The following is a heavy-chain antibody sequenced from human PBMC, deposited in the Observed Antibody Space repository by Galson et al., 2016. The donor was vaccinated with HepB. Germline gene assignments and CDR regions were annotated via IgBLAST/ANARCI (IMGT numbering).Heavy chain of an antibody. CDR2: ISGYNGNR. J-gene: IGHJ6*02. CDR3: AIDSPFWGCPWEYYVMDV. CDR1: DYTFTSYG. V-gene: IGHV1-18*01. D-gene: IGHD7-27*01. Sequence: SVKVSCKASDYTFTSYGISWVRQAPGQGLEWMGWISGYNGNRNYGQKIQGRVTMTTDTSTSTAYMELRSLISDDTAVYYCAIDSPFWGCPWEYYVMDVWGQGTTVTVSS.